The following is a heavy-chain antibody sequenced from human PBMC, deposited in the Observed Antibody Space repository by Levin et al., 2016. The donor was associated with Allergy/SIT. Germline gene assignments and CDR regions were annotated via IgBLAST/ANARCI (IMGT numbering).Heavy chain of an antibody. V-gene: IGHV3-33*01. CDR1: GYSFRTYG. D-gene: IGHD3-10*01. Sequence: GGSLRLSCAASGYSFRTYGMHWVRQAPGKGLEWVAVIWNDGSNKYYAESVKGRFTISRDDSRNTLYLEMNSLRAEDTALYFCARSRFGSSQLPPHDAFDLWGQGTMVTVSS. CDR3: ARSRFGSSQLPPHDAFDL. J-gene: IGHJ3*01. CDR2: IWNDGSNK.